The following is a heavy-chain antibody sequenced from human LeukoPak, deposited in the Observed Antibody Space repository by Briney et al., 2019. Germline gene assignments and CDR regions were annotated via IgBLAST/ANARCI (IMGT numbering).Heavy chain of an antibody. V-gene: IGHV1-46*01. D-gene: IGHD5-24*01. Sequence: ASVKVSCKASGYSFTSNYIHWVRQAPGQGLEWMGMIYPSDGSTSYAQKFQGRVTVTRDTSTSTVHMELSGLRSEDTAVYYCARDSGDGYNYVDYWGQGTLVTVSS. CDR1: GYSFTSNY. J-gene: IGHJ4*02. CDR3: ARDSGDGYNYVDY. CDR2: IYPSDGST.